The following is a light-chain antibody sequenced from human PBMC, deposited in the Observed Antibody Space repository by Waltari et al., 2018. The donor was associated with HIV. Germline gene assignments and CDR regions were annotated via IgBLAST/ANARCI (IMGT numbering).Light chain of an antibody. V-gene: IGKV3-11*01. CDR2: DAS. J-gene: IGKJ1*01. Sequence: EIVLTQSPATLSLSPGERATLSCRASQSVNTYLAWYQQKPGQAPRLLIYDASNRATDIPARFSGGGSGTDFTLTISSLEPEDFAVYDCHQRRNWPRTFGQGTKVDIK. CDR1: QSVNTY. CDR3: HQRRNWPRT.